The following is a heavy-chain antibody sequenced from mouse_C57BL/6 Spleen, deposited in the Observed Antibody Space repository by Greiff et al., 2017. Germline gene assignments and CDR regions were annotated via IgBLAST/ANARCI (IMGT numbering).Heavy chain of an antibody. Sequence: EVQLVESGRDLVKPGGSLKLSCAASGFTFSSYGMSWVRQTPDKRLEWVATLSSGGSYTYYPDSVKGRFTISRDNAKNTLYLQMSSLKSEDTAMYYCARRNTTVVAPYYYAMDYWGQRTSVTVSS. V-gene: IGHV5-6*01. CDR3: ARRNTTVVAPYYYAMDY. CDR2: LSSGGSYT. D-gene: IGHD1-1*01. CDR1: GFTFSSYG. J-gene: IGHJ4*01.